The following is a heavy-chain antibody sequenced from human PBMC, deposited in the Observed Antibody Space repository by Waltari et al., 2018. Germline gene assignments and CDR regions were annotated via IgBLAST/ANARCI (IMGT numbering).Heavy chain of an antibody. CDR3: ARVPPGPYYFDY. J-gene: IGHJ4*02. V-gene: IGHV1-46*01. Sequence: QVQLVQSGAEVKKPGASVNVSCKASGYTFANFYLHWVRQAPGHGLEWMGKINPNGGSAGYAQRFKGRIIMTTDTSTGTVYMELNSLTSNDTAVYFCARVPPGPYYFDYWGQGTLVTVSS. CDR1: GYTFANFY. CDR2: INPNGGSA.